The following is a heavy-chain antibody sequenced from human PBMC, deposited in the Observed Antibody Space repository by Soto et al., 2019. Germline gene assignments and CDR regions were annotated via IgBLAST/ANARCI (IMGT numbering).Heavy chain of an antibody. CDR1: GFTFSSYG. V-gene: IGHV3-30*18. CDR3: AKDSMIDSMDV. CDR2: ISYDGSNK. J-gene: IGHJ6*02. Sequence: TEVSLRLSCAASGFTFSSYGMHWVRQAPGKGLEWVAVISYDGSNKYYADSVKGRFTISRDNSKNTLYLQMNSLRAEDTAVYYCAKDSMIDSMDVWGQGTTVTVSS. D-gene: IGHD3-22*01.